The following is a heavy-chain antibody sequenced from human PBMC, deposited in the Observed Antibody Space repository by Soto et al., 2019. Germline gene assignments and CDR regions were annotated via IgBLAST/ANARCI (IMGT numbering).Heavy chain of an antibody. CDR1: EDTFRNYA. J-gene: IGHJ2*01. D-gene: IGHD3-22*01. V-gene: IGHV1-69*06. CDR3: ASTKYDSSAYYYWYLGL. Sequence: QVELVQSGAEVKKPGSSVKVSCQASEDTFRNYAISWVRQAPGQGLEWMGGIIPIFGTAHYAQKFQGRVTITADTSANTVYLELSSLRSEDTAVYYWASTKYDSSAYYYWYLGLWGRGTLVTVSS. CDR2: IIPIFGTA.